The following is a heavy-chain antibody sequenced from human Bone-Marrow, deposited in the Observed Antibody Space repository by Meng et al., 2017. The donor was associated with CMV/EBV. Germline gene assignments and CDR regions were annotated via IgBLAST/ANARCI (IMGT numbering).Heavy chain of an antibody. J-gene: IGHJ4*02. D-gene: IGHD3-22*01. Sequence: GGSLRLSCAASGFTFSNALMAWVRQAPGKGLEWVGRIKTKADGGTTDYAAPVKGRFTISRDDSKNTVYLQMNSLKTEDTAVYYCVITSNSVYVSEYWGQGTLVTVSS. CDR3: VITSNSVYVSEY. CDR1: GFTFSNAL. CDR2: IKTKADGGTT. V-gene: IGHV3-15*01.